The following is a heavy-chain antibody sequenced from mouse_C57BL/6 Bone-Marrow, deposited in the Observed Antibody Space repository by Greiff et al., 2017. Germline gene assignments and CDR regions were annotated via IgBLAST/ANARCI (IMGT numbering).Heavy chain of an antibody. CDR1: GFTFSNYW. D-gene: IGHD3-2*02. J-gene: IGHJ2*01. Sequence: EVKLVESGGGLVQPGGSMKLSCVASGFTFSNYWMNWVRQSPEKGLEWVAQIRLKSDNYATHYAESVKGRFTISRDDSNSSVYLQMNNLRAEDTGIYYCTERKRLFFDYWGQGTTLTVSS. V-gene: IGHV6-3*01. CDR2: IRLKSDNYAT. CDR3: TERKRLFFDY.